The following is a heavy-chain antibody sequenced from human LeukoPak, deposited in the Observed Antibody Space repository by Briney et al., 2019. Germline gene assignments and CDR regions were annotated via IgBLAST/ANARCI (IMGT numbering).Heavy chain of an antibody. J-gene: IGHJ3*02. Sequence: PSETLSFTCAVSGYSISSGYYWGWIRQPPGKGLEWIGSIYHSGSTYYNPSLKSRVTISVDTSKNQFSLKLSSVTAAHTAVYYCARLLTGDVFDIWGQGTMVTVSS. V-gene: IGHV4-38-2*01. D-gene: IGHD7-27*01. CDR3: ARLLTGDVFDI. CDR1: GYSISSGYY. CDR2: IYHSGST.